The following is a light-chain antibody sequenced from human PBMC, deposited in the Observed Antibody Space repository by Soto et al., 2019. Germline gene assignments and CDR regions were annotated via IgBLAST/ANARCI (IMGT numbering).Light chain of an antibody. V-gene: IGKV1-5*03. J-gene: IGKJ1*01. Sequence: DIQMTQSPSTLSASVGDRVTITCRASQSISSWLAWYQQKPGKAPKLLIYKASSLESGVPSRFSGSGSGTAFTLTNSSLQPDDFATYYRQQYDSYSPTFGQGTKVEIK. CDR2: KAS. CDR1: QSISSW. CDR3: QQYDSYSPT.